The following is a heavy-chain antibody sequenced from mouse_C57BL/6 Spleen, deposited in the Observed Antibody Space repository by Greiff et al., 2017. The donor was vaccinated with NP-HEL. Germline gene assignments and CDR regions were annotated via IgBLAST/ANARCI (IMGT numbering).Heavy chain of an antibody. CDR3: TRGYDYDYAMDY. V-gene: IGHV5-9-1*02. CDR1: GFTFSSYA. CDR2: ISSGGDYI. J-gene: IGHJ4*01. D-gene: IGHD2-4*01. Sequence: EVQLVESGEGLVKPGGSLKLSCAASGFTFSSYAMSWVRQTPEKRLEWVAYISSGGDYIYYADTVKGRFTISRDNARNTLYLQMSSLKSEDTAMYYCTRGYDYDYAMDYWGQGTSVTVSS.